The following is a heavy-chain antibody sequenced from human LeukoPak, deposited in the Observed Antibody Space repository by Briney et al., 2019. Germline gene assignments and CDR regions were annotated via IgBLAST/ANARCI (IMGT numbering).Heavy chain of an antibody. Sequence: ASVKVSCKASGYIFTTYAMHWVREAPGQSLEWMGWINAGVGNTKYLQKFQGRVTITRDTSANIAYMELSSLRSDDTAVYYCATTVSAGTYRYFQHWGQGTPVTVSS. CDR1: GYIFTTYA. J-gene: IGHJ1*01. CDR2: INAGVGNT. CDR3: ATTVSAGTYRYFQH. D-gene: IGHD6-13*01. V-gene: IGHV1-3*01.